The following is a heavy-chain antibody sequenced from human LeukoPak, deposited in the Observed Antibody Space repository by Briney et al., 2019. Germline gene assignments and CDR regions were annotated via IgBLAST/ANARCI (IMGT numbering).Heavy chain of an antibody. CDR1: GGPISSYY. CDR2: IYYSGST. Sequence: SETLSLTCTVSGGPISSYYWSWIRQPPGKGLEWIGYIYYSGSTNYNPSLKSRVTISVDTSKNQFSLKLSSVTAADTAVYYCARRDSGYDYYYYYGMDVWGQGTTVTVSS. CDR3: ARRDSGYDYYYYYGMDV. V-gene: IGHV4-59*08. D-gene: IGHD5-12*01. J-gene: IGHJ6*02.